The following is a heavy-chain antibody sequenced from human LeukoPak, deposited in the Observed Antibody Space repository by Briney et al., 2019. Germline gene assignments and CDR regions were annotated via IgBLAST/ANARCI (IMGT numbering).Heavy chain of an antibody. V-gene: IGHV3-23*01. CDR3: ARYCSSTSCYGVSGQDV. D-gene: IGHD2-2*01. Sequence: GGSLRLSCAASGFTFSSYAMSWVRQAPGKGLEWVSAISGSGGSTYYADSVKGRFTISRDNSKNTLYLQMNSLRAEDTAVYYCARYCSSTSCYGVSGQDVWGQGTTVTVSS. J-gene: IGHJ6*02. CDR2: ISGSGGST. CDR1: GFTFSSYA.